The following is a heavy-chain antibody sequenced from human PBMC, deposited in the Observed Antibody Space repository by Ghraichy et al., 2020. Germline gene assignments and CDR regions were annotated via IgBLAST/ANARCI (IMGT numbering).Heavy chain of an antibody. CDR1: GFSFSSSW. Sequence: RGSLRLSCAASGFSFSSSWMSWVRQAPGKGLEWVANIKQDGSAKYYVDSVKGRFTISRDNAKKSLYLEMNSLRAEDTAVYYCARAATIAGGTIGNDRWGQGTLVPVSS. CDR2: IKQDGSAK. D-gene: IGHD2-15*01. J-gene: IGHJ5*02. V-gene: IGHV3-7*01. CDR3: ARAATIAGGTIGNDR.